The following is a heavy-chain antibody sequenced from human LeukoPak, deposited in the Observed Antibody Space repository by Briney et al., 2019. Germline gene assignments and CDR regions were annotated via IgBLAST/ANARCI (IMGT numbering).Heavy chain of an antibody. CDR2: ISSSTSSI. V-gene: IGHV3-21*01. CDR1: GFTFTSYS. D-gene: IGHD3-16*02. CDR3: ARVRSPGYFDY. J-gene: IGHJ4*02. Sequence: PGGSLRLSCAASGFTFTSYSMNCVRQAPGKGLEWVSSISSSTSSIYYADSVKGRFTISRDNAKNSLYLQMNSLRAADTAVYYCARVRSPGYFDYWGQGTLVTVSS.